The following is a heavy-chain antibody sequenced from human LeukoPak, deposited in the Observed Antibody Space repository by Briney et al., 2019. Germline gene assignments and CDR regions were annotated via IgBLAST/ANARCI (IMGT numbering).Heavy chain of an antibody. CDR2: IYYSGGT. CDR3: ARQTWDGYSFAGGLENAFDI. V-gene: IGHV4-39*01. Sequence: SETLSLTCTVSGGSISSSRYYWGWIRQPPGKGLEWIGSIYYSGGTYYNPSLKSRVTISVDTSKNQFSLKLSSVTAADTAVYYCARQTWDGYSFAGGLENAFDIWGQGTMVTVSS. D-gene: IGHD4-4*01. J-gene: IGHJ3*02. CDR1: GGSISSSRYY.